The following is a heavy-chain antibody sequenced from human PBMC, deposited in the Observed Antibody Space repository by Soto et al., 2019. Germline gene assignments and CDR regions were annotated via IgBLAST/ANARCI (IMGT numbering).Heavy chain of an antibody. Sequence: QVQLQESGPGLVKPSETLSLTSTVSGGSISSYYWSWFRQPPGKGLEWIGYIYYSGSTNYNPSLKSRVTISVDTSKNQFSLKLSSVTAADTAVYYCAREGGYSNFDYWGQGTLVTVSS. V-gene: IGHV4-59*01. J-gene: IGHJ4*02. CDR3: AREGGYSNFDY. D-gene: IGHD3-22*01. CDR1: GGSISSYY. CDR2: IYYSGST.